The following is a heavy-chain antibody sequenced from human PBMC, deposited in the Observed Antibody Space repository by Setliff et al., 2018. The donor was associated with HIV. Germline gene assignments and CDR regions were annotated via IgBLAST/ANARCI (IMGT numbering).Heavy chain of an antibody. J-gene: IGHJ5*02. Sequence: KPSETLSLTCTVSGGSISSGSYYWNWIRQPAGKGLEWIGRIYTSGSTNYNPSPKSRVTISVDTSRNQFSLKLSSVTAADTAVYYCARGLGGWSVFDPWGQGTLVTVSS. CDR2: IYTSGST. CDR1: GGSISSGSYY. V-gene: IGHV4-61*02. CDR3: ARGLGGWSVFDP.